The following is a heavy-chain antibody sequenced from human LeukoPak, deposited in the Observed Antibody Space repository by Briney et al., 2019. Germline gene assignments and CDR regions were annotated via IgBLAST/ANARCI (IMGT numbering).Heavy chain of an antibody. J-gene: IGHJ4*02. Sequence: SETLSLTCTVSGASVSSGGYYWSWIRQSPGKGLEWIGYMYHTGSTYYNPSLKGRVTISLDRSKNQFSLKLTSVTVADTAVYFCATDKGGSYYLTIDYWGQGTLLTVSS. CDR3: ATDKGGSYYLTIDY. V-gene: IGHV4-30-2*06. CDR2: MYHTGST. CDR1: GASVSSGGYY. D-gene: IGHD1-26*01.